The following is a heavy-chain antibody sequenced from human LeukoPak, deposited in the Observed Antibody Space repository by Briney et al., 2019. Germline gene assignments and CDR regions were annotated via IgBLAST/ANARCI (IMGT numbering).Heavy chain of an antibody. D-gene: IGHD1-14*01. Sequence: ASVKVSCKASGYTFTGYYMHWVRQAPGQGLEWMGRINPNSGGTNYAQKFQGRVTMTGDTSISTAYMELSRLRSDDTAVYYCARGDHPYYYYGMDVWGQGTTVTVSS. CDR1: GYTFTGYY. CDR2: INPNSGGT. CDR3: ARGDHPYYYYGMDV. V-gene: IGHV1-2*06. J-gene: IGHJ6*02.